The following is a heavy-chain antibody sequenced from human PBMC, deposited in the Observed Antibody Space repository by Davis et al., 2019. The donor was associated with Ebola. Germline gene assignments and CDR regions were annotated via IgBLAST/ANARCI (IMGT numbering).Heavy chain of an antibody. V-gene: IGHV6-1*01. J-gene: IGHJ6*02. Sequence: PSETLSLTCAISGDSVSGKNGAWNWIRQSPSRGLEWLGRTYYTSKWFNNYAVSVKSRITINPDTSKNQLSRQLNSVTPEDTAVYYCVRGWGRTGMGVWGQGTTVTVSS. D-gene: IGHD3-10*01. CDR2: TYYTSKWFN. CDR3: VRGWGRTGMGV. CDR1: GDSVSGKNGA.